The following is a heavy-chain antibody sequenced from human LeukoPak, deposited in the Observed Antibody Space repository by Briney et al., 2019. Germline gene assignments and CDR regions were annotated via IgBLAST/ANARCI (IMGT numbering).Heavy chain of an antibody. CDR3: VKHKLGYYYGMDV. Sequence: PGGSLRLSCSASGFTFSSYAMHWVRQAPGKGLEYVSAISSNGGSTYYADSAKGRFTISRDNSKNTLYLQMSSLRAEDTAVYYCVKHKLGYYYGMDVWGKGTTVTVSS. V-gene: IGHV3-64D*06. CDR1: GFTFSSYA. J-gene: IGHJ6*04. D-gene: IGHD1-26*01. CDR2: ISSNGGST.